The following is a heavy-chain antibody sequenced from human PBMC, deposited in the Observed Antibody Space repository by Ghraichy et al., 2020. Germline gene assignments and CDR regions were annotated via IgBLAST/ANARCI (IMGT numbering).Heavy chain of an antibody. CDR3: ARARITGTTFRLYYYYGMDV. Sequence: SVKVSCKASGGTFSSYAISWVRQAPGQGLEWMGGIIPIFGTANYAQKFQGRVTITADESTSTAYMELSSLRSEDTAVYYCARARITGTTFRLYYYYGMDVWGQGTTVTVSS. CDR2: IIPIFGTA. J-gene: IGHJ6*02. CDR1: GGTFSSYA. D-gene: IGHD1-7*01. V-gene: IGHV1-69*13.